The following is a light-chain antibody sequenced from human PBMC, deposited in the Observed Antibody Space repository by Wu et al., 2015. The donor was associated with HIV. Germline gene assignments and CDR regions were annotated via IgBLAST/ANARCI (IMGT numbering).Light chain of an antibody. J-gene: IGKJ2*03. Sequence: EIVLTQSPGTLSLSPGERATLSCRASQSVNSNYLAWYQQKPGQAPRLLIYGASSRATGIPDRFSGSGSGTDFTLTISRLEPEDFAVYYCQQCGGSPGNSFGQGTKLEIK. CDR3: QQCGGSPGNS. CDR1: QSVNSNY. CDR2: GAS. V-gene: IGKV3-20*01.